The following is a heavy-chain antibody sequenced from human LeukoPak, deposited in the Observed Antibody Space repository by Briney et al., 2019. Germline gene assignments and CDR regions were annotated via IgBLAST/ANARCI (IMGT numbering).Heavy chain of an antibody. J-gene: IGHJ5*01. Sequence: SHTLSLTCTVSGGSISTSAYYWHWIRQHPVKGLEWIEFISDSGSNLYNPSLKSRVTISSDTSKNQFSLKLTSVTAADMAVYYCARGRYSYGWNDSWGQGTLGTVSS. D-gene: IGHD3-16*02. CDR3: ARGRYSYGWNDS. V-gene: IGHV4-31*03. CDR1: GGSISTSAYY. CDR2: ISDSGSN.